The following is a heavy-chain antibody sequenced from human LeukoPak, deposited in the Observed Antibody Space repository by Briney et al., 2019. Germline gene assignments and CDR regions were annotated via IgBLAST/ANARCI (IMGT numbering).Heavy chain of an antibody. D-gene: IGHD4-23*01. Sequence: SQTLSLTCTVSGGSISSGDYYWSWIRQPPGKGLEWIGYIYYSGSTYYNPSLKSRVTISVDTSKNQFSLKLSSVTAADTAVYYCATNQGVATVVAPPVYWGQGTLVTVSS. V-gene: IGHV4-30-4*01. CDR1: GGSISSGDYY. J-gene: IGHJ4*02. CDR2: IYYSGST. CDR3: ATNQGVATVVAPPVY.